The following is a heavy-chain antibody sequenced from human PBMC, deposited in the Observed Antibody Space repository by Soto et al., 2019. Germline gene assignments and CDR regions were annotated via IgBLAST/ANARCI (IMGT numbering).Heavy chain of an antibody. CDR2: IYYSGST. D-gene: IGHD3-10*01. Sequence: SETLSLTCTVSGGSSGSGGYYWSWIRQHPVKGLEWLGYIYYSGSTYYNPSLKSRFTISVDTSKKQLSLNLSSVTAADTAVYYCARDKSGYYGSGNYLGYFDYWGQGTVVTVSS. CDR3: ARDKSGYYGSGNYLGYFDY. J-gene: IGHJ4*02. CDR1: GGSSGSGGYY. V-gene: IGHV4-31*03.